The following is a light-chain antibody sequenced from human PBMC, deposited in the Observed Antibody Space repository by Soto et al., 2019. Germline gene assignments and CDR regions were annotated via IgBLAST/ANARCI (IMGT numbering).Light chain of an antibody. CDR3: QQYFEWPPMT. Sequence: EVVMTQSPATLSVSPGERATLSCRASETVATNLAWYQQKPGQAPRLLISGASTWAAGISDRFRGSGSGTEFTLTISSLRSEDSAIYYCQQYFEWPPMTFGQGTKVEI. CDR2: GAS. V-gene: IGKV3-15*01. J-gene: IGKJ1*01. CDR1: ETVATN.